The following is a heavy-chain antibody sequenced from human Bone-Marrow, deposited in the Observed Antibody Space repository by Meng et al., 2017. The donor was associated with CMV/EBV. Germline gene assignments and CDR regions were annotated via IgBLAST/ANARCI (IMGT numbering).Heavy chain of an antibody. V-gene: IGHV4-39*07. CDR3: ARDVYGRGWFDP. Sequence: QLPLQEAGPGLVTPSEALSLTCTVSGGSISSSSYYWGWIRQPPGKGLEWIGSIYYSGSTYYNPSLKSRVTISVDTSKNQFSLKLSSVTAADTAVYYCARDVYGRGWFDPWGQGTLVTVSS. D-gene: IGHD3-16*01. J-gene: IGHJ5*02. CDR2: IYYSGST. CDR1: GGSISSSSYY.